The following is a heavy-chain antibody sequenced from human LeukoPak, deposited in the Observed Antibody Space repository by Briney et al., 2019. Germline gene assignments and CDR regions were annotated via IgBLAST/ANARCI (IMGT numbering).Heavy chain of an antibody. J-gene: IGHJ4*02. Sequence: PGGSLRLSCAASGFTFSSYAMSWVRQAPGKGLEWVSAISGSGGRTYYAGSVKGRFTIYRDNSKNTLYLQMNSLRAEDTAVYYCAKIAIDIVVVPAATDYWGQGTLVTVSS. CDR2: ISGSGGRT. D-gene: IGHD2-2*01. CDR1: GFTFSSYA. V-gene: IGHV3-23*01. CDR3: AKIAIDIVVVPAATDY.